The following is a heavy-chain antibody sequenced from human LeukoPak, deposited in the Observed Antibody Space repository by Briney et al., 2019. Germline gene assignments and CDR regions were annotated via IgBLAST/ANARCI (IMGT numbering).Heavy chain of an antibody. D-gene: IGHD2-2*01. J-gene: IGHJ4*02. CDR2: INHSGST. Sequence: SETLSLTCAVYGGSFSGYYWSWIRQPPGKGLEWIGEINHSGSTNYNPSLKSRVTISVDTSKNQFSPKLSSVTAADTAVYYCARRMRVVPAAYYFDYWGQGTLVTVSS. CDR1: GGSFSGYY. CDR3: ARRMRVVPAAYYFDY. V-gene: IGHV4-34*01.